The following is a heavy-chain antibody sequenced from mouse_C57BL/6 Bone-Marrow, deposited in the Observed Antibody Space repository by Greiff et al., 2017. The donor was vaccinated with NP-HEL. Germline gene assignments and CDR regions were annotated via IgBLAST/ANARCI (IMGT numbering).Heavy chain of an antibody. D-gene: IGHD1-1*01. V-gene: IGHV1-61*01. J-gene: IGHJ2*01. Sequence: QVQLQQPGAELVRPGSSVKLSCKASGYTFTSYWMDWVKQRPGQGLEWIGNIYPSDSETHYNQKFKDKATLTVDKSSSTAYMQLSSLTSEDSAVYCCARLYYYGSNGLDYWGQGTTLTVSS. CDR2: IYPSDSET. CDR1: GYTFTSYW. CDR3: ARLYYYGSNGLDY.